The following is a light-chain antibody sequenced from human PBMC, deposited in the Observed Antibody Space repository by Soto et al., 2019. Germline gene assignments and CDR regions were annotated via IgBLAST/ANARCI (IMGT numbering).Light chain of an antibody. J-gene: IGKJ1*01. Sequence: DIHLPRSRSSLSASVGERVTISCRASERISDYLAWYQQKPGKAPKLLINTASSLRSGVPSRFSGSGSGTVFNLPIDSLQPEEFTTYFCQQNNTAPWTFGLGTEVYIK. CDR1: ERISDY. CDR3: QQNNTAPWT. CDR2: TAS. V-gene: IGKV1-39*01.